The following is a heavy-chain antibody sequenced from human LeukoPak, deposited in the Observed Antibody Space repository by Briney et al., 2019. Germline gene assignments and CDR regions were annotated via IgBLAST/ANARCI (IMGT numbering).Heavy chain of an antibody. V-gene: IGHV3-7*01. D-gene: IGHD6-19*01. CDR2: IKQDGSEK. CDR3: ARGPIWWAAVAAGNWFDP. J-gene: IGHJ5*02. Sequence: PGGSLRLSCAASGFTFSSYWMSWVRQAPGKGLEWVANIKQDGSEKYYVDSVKGRFTISRDNAKNSLYLQMNSLRAEDTAVYYCARGPIWWAAVAAGNWFDPWGQGTLVTVSS. CDR1: GFTFSSYW.